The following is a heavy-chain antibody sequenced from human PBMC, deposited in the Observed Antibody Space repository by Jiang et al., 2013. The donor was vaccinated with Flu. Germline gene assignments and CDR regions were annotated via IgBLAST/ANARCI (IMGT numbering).Heavy chain of an antibody. CDR2: SIMLGVP. Sequence: GSGLVKPAQTLSLACGVSGESVISGGYSWSWIRQAPGRAWSSLVTSIMLGVPTISPSLKSRLSLSIDASKNQVLLRLSSATAADTAMYFCARGPYDFWSNLPHYYCGLDVWGQGTTVTVSS. J-gene: IGHJ6*02. V-gene: IGHV4-30-2*01. CDR3: ARGPYDFWSNLPHYYCGLDV. CDR1: GESVISGGYS. D-gene: IGHD3-3*01.